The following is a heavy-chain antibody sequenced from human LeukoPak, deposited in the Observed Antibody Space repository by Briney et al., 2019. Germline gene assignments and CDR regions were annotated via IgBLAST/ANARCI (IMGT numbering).Heavy chain of an antibody. Sequence: GGSLRLSCAGSGFIFNNYAMHWVRQPPGKGLVWVSRIYVDGRTTNYADSVKGRFTISRDNAKNTVYLEMNSLSVEDTATYYCIRDFRSADLWGQGTLVTVTS. CDR2: IYVDGRTT. V-gene: IGHV3-74*01. CDR3: IRDFRSADL. CDR1: GFIFNNYA. J-gene: IGHJ5*02.